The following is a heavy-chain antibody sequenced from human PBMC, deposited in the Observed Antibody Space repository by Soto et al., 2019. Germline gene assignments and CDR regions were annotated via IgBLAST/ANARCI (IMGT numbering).Heavy chain of an antibody. V-gene: IGHV2-5*02. Sequence: QITLKESGPTPVKPTQTLTLTCSFSGFSLNTDGEGVGWVRQPPGEALEWLALINWDDDERYSPSLKTRLTITKDPSKNQVVLIMTNMDPVDTATYYCAHSRNLITEDAQVGDFDYWGQGTLVTVSS. J-gene: IGHJ4*02. CDR2: INWDDDE. D-gene: IGHD3-10*01. CDR3: AHSRNLITEDAQVGDFDY. CDR1: GFSLNTDGEG.